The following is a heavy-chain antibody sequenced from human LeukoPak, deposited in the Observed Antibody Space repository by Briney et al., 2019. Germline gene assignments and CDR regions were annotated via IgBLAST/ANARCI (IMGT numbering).Heavy chain of an antibody. J-gene: IGHJ6*02. Sequence: SGTLSLTCAVYGGSFSGYYWSWIRQPPGKGLEWIGEINHSGSTNYNPSLKSRVTISVDTSKNQFSLKLSSVTAADTAVYYCARVGTSGSGSYRADVWGQGTTVTVSS. CDR1: GGSFSGYY. D-gene: IGHD3-10*01. CDR2: INHSGST. CDR3: ARVGTSGSGSYRADV. V-gene: IGHV4-34*01.